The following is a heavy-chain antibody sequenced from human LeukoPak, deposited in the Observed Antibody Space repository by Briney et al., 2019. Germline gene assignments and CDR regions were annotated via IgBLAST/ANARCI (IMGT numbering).Heavy chain of an antibody. J-gene: IGHJ4*02. CDR2: INHSGST. Sequence: SETLSLTCAVYGGSFSGYYWSWIRQPPGKGLEWIGEINHSGSTNYNPSLKSRVTISVDTSKNQFSLKLSSVTAADTAVYYCARNRQLDYWGQGTLVTVSS. CDR3: ARNRQLDY. CDR1: GGSFSGYY. V-gene: IGHV4-34*01. D-gene: IGHD3-10*01.